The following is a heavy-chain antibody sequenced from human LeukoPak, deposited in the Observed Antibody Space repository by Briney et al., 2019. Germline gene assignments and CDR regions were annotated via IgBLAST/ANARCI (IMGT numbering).Heavy chain of an antibody. V-gene: IGHV3-23*01. D-gene: IGHD6-13*01. J-gene: IGHJ3*01. CDR3: AKDLPYSPLG. CDR2: ISGGAGST. Sequence: GGSLRLSCAASAITFSTYAMSWVRQAPGKGLECVSVISGGAGSTYYADSVKGRFTISGDNSKNTLYLQMNSLRAEDTAVYYCAKDLPYSPLGWDQGTMVTVSS. CDR1: AITFSTYA.